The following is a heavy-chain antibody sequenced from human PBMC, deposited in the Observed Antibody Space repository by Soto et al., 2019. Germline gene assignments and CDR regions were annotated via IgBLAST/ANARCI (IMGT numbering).Heavy chain of an antibody. V-gene: IGHV3-48*03. D-gene: IGHD3-22*01. CDR1: GFTFSSYE. J-gene: IGHJ6*02. CDR3: ARDRVGRSGYSSVDYYYGMDV. Sequence: GGSLRLSCAASGFTFSSYEMNWVRQAPGKGLEWVSYISSSGSTIYYTDSVKGRFTISRDNAKNSLYLQMNSLRAEDTAVYYCARDRVGRSGYSSVDYYYGMDVWGQGTTVTVSS. CDR2: ISSSGSTI.